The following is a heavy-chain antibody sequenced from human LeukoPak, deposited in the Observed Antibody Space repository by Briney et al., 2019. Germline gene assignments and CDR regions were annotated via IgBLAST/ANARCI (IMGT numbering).Heavy chain of an antibody. V-gene: IGHV3-23*01. CDR1: GFTFSSYA. CDR2: ISGSAATT. CDR3: AKSVGIIRRGAFDI. D-gene: IGHD3-10*01. Sequence: GGSLRLSCAASGFTFSSYAMSWVRQAPGKGLEGVSGISGSAATTYSGDSAKGRFTISRDNSKNRLYLQMNSLRVEDTAVYYCAKSVGIIRRGAFDIWGQGTMVTVSS. J-gene: IGHJ3*02.